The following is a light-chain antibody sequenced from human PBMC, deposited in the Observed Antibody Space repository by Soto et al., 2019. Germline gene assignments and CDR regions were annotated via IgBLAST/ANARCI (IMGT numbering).Light chain of an antibody. J-gene: IGLJ2*01. CDR1: RSDVGGYNY. CDR3: FSYSTSRARI. CDR2: DVS. Sequence: QSALTQPASVSGSPGQWITISCTGTRSDVGGYNYVSWYKQKPGKAPKLVIYDVSHRPSGVSDRFFGSKSGNTASLIISGLQAEDEADYYCFSYSTSRARIFGGGTTLTVL. V-gene: IGLV2-14*01.